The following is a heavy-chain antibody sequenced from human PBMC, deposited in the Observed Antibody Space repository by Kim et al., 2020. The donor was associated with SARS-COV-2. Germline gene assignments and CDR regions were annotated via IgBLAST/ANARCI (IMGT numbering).Heavy chain of an antibody. CDR1: GFAFGTHS. CDR2: IVGSTNYI. J-gene: IGHJ6*02. D-gene: IGHD2-2*01. CDR3: ARGGYCSSTSCYFYYYALDV. Sequence: GGSLRLSCAASGFAFGTHSMNWVRQAPGKGLEWVSSIVGSTNYIYYADSVKGRFTISRDNAKNSLYLQMSSLRAEDTAVYYRARGGYCSSTSCYFYYYALDVWGQGTTVTVSS. V-gene: IGHV3-21*01.